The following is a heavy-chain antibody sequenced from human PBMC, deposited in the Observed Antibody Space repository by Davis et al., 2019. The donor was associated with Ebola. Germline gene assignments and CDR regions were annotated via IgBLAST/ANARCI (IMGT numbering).Heavy chain of an antibody. J-gene: IGHJ3*02. Sequence: AASVKVSCKASGGTFSSYAISWLRQAPAQGREWMGGIIPIFGTAHYAQKFQGRVTITADESTSTAYMKLSSLRSEDTAVYYCARDPGYDYIWGSYRWSAFDIWGQGTMVTVSS. CDR2: IIPIFGTA. CDR3: ARDPGYDYIWGSYRWSAFDI. D-gene: IGHD3-16*02. CDR1: GGTFSSYA. V-gene: IGHV1-69*13.